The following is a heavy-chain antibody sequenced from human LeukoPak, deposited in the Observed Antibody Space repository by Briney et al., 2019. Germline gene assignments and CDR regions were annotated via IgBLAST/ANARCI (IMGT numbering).Heavy chain of an antibody. CDR3: ARESRIEDYFDY. J-gene: IGHJ4*02. CDR2: IYYSGST. V-gene: IGHV4-59*12. Sequence: SETLSLTCTVSGGSISTYYWSWIRQPPGKGLEWIGYIYYSGSTNYNPSLKRRVTISVDTSKNQFSLKLSSVTAADTAVYYCARESRIEDYFDYWGQGTLVTVSS. D-gene: IGHD2-15*01. CDR1: GGSISTYY.